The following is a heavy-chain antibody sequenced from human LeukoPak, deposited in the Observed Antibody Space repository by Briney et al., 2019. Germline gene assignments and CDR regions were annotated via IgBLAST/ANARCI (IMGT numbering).Heavy chain of an antibody. J-gene: IGHJ6*03. CDR3: ASTRQLNWAHYYYMDV. CDR2: ISAYNGNT. Sequence: ASVKVSCKASGYTLTSYGISWVRQAPGQGLEWMGWISAYNGNTNYAQKLQGRVTMTTDTSTSTAYMELRSLRSDDTAVYYCASTRQLNWAHYYYMDVWGKGTTVTVSS. CDR1: GYTLTSYG. D-gene: IGHD7-27*01. V-gene: IGHV1-18*01.